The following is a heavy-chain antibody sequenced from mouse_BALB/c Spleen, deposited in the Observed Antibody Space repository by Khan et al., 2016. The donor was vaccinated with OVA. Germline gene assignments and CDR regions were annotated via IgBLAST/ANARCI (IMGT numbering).Heavy chain of an antibody. D-gene: IGHD1-2*01. J-gene: IGHJ4*01. V-gene: IGHV2-6-1*01. CDR1: GFSLTNYG. CDR2: IWSDGSA. Sequence: QVQLKQSGPGLVAPSQSLSITCTISGFSLTNYGVHWVRQPPGKGLEWLVLIWSDGSATYNSALKSRLTISMANSKSQVVLKMQSLQTDDTDMSFCSRQTCYHCNVMDYWGQGTTVTVSS. CDR3: SRQTCYHCNVMDY.